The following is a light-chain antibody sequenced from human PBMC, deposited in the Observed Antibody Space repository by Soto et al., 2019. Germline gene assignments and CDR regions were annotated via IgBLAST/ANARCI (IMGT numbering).Light chain of an antibody. CDR2: GTF. Sequence: IFITPTPATPSLSPPERATLSYRASQSVGSYLAWFRQTPGQAPRLLIYGTFIRATGIPARFSGSGSGTEFTLTISSLESEDFAVYYCQQCSDWPPTFGQGTRLEIK. CDR3: QQCSDWPPT. V-gene: IGKV3-15*01. J-gene: IGKJ5*01. CDR1: QSVGSY.